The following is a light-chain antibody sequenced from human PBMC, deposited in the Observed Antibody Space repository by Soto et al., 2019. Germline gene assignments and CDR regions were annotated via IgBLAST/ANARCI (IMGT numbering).Light chain of an antibody. CDR3: SSYTSSRTYV. Sequence: QSALTQPPSVSGSPGQSVAISCTGTSSDVGSSNGVSWYQQPPGTAPKLMIYAVSNRPSGVPDRVSGSKSGNTASLTISGPQAEDEADYYCSSYTSSRTYVFGTGTKLTVL. CDR2: AVS. CDR1: SSDVGSSNG. V-gene: IGLV2-18*02. J-gene: IGLJ1*01.